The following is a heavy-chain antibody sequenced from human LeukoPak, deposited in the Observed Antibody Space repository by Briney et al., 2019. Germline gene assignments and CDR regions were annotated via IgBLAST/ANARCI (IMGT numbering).Heavy chain of an antibody. V-gene: IGHV3-7*01. J-gene: IGHJ1*01. CDR3: ARVSGSYRAPYFQH. Sequence: GGSLRLSCAASGFTFSSYWMSWVRQAPGKGLEWVANIKQDGSEKYYVDSVRGRFTISRDNAKNSLYLQMNSLRAEDTAVYYCARVSGSYRAPYFQHWGQGTLVTVSS. CDR2: IKQDGSEK. CDR1: GFTFSSYW. D-gene: IGHD1-26*01.